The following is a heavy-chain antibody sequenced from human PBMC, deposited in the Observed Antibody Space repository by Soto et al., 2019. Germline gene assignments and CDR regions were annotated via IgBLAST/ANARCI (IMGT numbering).Heavy chain of an antibody. CDR2: INPSGGST. Sequence: SVKVSCKASGYTFTSYYMHWVRQAPGQGLEWMGIINPSGGSTIYAQKFQGRVTMTRDTSTSTVYMELSSLRSEDTAVYYCARRRGYYYYGMEVWGQGTTVTVSS. CDR3: ARRRGYYYYGMEV. V-gene: IGHV1-46*01. J-gene: IGHJ6*02. CDR1: GYTFTSYY.